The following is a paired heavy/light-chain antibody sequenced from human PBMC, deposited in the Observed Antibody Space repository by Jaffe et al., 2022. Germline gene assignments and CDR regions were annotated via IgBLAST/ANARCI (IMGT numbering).Heavy chain of an antibody. CDR2: MYHTGTT. CDR1: GGSIITSNW. CDR3: ARRSDADAFDV. V-gene: IGHV4-4*02. J-gene: IGHJ3*01. Sequence: QVQLQESGPGLVKPSGTLSLTCAVSGGSIITSNWWTWIRQPPGKGLEWIGEMYHTGTTSYNSSLRSRVTISLDKSNNQLSLQLVSVTAADTAMYYCARRSDADAFDVWGQGTKVTVSS. D-gene: IGHD2-15*01.
Light chain of an antibody. J-gene: IGKJ2*01. Sequence: EIVMTQSPDSLAVSLGERATMNCKSSQTVLYNSNNKNYLAWYQQRPGQPPKLIIYWASTRESGVPDRFSGSGSGTDFTLTISNVQAEDAAVYYCQQYHGTPPTFGQGTKLEIK. CDR1: QTVLYNSNNKNY. V-gene: IGKV4-1*01. CDR2: WAS. CDR3: QQYHGTPPT.